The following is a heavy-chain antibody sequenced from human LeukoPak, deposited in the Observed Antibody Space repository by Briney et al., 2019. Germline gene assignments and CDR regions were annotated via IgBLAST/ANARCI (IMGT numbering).Heavy chain of an antibody. J-gene: IGHJ3*02. D-gene: IGHD5-12*01. Sequence: SETLSLTCAVYGGSFSGYYWSWIRQPPGKGLEWIGEINHSGSTNYNPSLKSRVTISVDTSKNQFSLKLSSVTAADTAVYYCARGRWLRFCGAFDIWGQGTMVTVSS. CDR3: ARGRWLRFCGAFDI. CDR1: GGSFSGYY. CDR2: INHSGST. V-gene: IGHV4-34*01.